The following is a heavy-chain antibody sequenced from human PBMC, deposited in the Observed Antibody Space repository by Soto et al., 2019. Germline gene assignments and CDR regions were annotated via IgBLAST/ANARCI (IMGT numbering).Heavy chain of an antibody. Sequence: GASVKVSCKASGYTFTSYAMHWVRQAPGQRLECMGWINAGNGNTKYSQKFQGRVTITRDTSASTAYMELRSLRSDDTAVYYCARSCKWLVWTLRRVDAFDIWGQGTMVTVS. CDR3: ARSCKWLVWTLRRVDAFDI. D-gene: IGHD6-19*01. CDR1: GYTFTSYA. V-gene: IGHV1-3*01. CDR2: INAGNGNT. J-gene: IGHJ3*02.